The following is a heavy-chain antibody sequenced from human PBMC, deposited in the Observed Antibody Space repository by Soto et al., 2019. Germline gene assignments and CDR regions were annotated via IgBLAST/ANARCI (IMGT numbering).Heavy chain of an antibody. CDR2: VNSDGDTT. J-gene: IGHJ6*02. CDR1: GFTFRNYW. D-gene: IGHD3-16*01. Sequence: EVQLVESGGGLVQPGGSLRLSCAASGFTFRNYWMHWVRQAPGKGLVWVSRVNSDGDTTYYADSVKGRFTISRDNAKNTRHLQMNSLGAEDTAVYYCASNYAYAEGYYFYGLDVWGQGTTVTVSS. CDR3: ASNYAYAEGYYFYGLDV. V-gene: IGHV3-74*01.